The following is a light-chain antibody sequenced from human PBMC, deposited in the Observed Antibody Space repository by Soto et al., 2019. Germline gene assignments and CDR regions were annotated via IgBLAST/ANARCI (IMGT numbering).Light chain of an antibody. CDR2: GAS. CDR1: QSVSSSY. V-gene: IGKV3D-20*02. CDR3: QQRKNWQVT. Sequence: EIVLTQSPGTLSLSPGERATLYFSASQSVSSSYLAWYQQKPGQAPRLLIYGASSRATGIPDRFSGSGSGTDFTLTISSLEPEDFAVYYCQQRKNWQVTFGQGTRLEIK. J-gene: IGKJ5*01.